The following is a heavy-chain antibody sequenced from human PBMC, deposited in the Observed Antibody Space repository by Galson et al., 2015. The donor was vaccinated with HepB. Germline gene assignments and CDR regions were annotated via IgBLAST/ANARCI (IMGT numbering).Heavy chain of an antibody. CDR1: GFTFSSYE. Sequence: SLRLSCAASGFTFSSYEMNWVRQAPGKGLEWVPYISSSGSTIYYADSVKGRFTISRDNAKNSLYLQMNSLRAEDTAVYYCARDGNFHATYSYGLFYYYGMDVWGQGTTVTVSS. D-gene: IGHD5-18*01. CDR2: ISSSGSTI. V-gene: IGHV3-48*03. CDR3: ARDGNFHATYSYGLFYYYGMDV. J-gene: IGHJ6*02.